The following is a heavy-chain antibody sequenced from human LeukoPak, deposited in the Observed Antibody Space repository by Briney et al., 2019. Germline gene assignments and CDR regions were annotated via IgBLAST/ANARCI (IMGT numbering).Heavy chain of an antibody. D-gene: IGHD1-26*01. CDR1: RYIFTTYY. Sequence: ASVKVSCKASRYIFTTYYLHWVRQAPGQGLEWMGLIYPSGGATNYAQKFQGRITSTRDTSTSTVYMELNSLRSEDTAVYYCARSTSYSGRPLYYFDSWGQGTLVTVSS. J-gene: IGHJ4*02. CDR2: IYPSGGAT. CDR3: ARSTSYSGRPLYYFDS. V-gene: IGHV1-46*01.